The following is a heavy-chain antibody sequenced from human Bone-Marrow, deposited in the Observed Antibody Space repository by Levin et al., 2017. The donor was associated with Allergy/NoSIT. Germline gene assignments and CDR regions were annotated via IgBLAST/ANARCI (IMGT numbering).Heavy chain of an antibody. Sequence: GESLKISCAASGFTFSDYYMSWIRQAPGKGLEWVSYISSSGSTIYYADSVKGRFTISRDNAKNSLYLQMNSLRAEDTAVYYCARDRGSVAAAGRSFYYYYYGMDVWGQGTTVTVSS. CDR2: ISSSGSTI. D-gene: IGHD6-13*01. CDR3: ARDRGSVAAAGRSFYYYYYGMDV. J-gene: IGHJ6*02. V-gene: IGHV3-11*01. CDR1: GFTFSDYY.